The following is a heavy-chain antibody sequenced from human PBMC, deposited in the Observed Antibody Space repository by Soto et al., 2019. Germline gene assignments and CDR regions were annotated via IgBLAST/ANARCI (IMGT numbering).Heavy chain of an antibody. V-gene: IGHV2-5*02. D-gene: IGHD3-10*01. CDR2: IYWDDSK. CDR1: GFSLSTSGVG. CDR3: AHKGSGSRAIDY. Sequence: QITLKESGPTLVKPTQTLTLTCTFSGFSLSTSGVGVGWIRQPPGKALEWLAVIYWDDSKTYSPSLKSRLTITKDTSRDQVALTMTNLDPVDTATYYCAHKGSGSRAIDYWGQGALVTVSS. J-gene: IGHJ4*02.